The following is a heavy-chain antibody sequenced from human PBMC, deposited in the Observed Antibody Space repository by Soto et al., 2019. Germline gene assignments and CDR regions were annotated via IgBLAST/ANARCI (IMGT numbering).Heavy chain of an antibody. Sequence: GGSLRLSCAASGFTFSSYSMNWVRQAPGKGLEWVSSISSSSSYIYYADSVKGRFTISRDNAKNSLYLQMNSLRAEDTAVYYCARIQLWLSTPDYGMDVWGQGTTVTVSS. CDR2: ISSSSSYI. D-gene: IGHD5-18*01. CDR1: GFTFSSYS. J-gene: IGHJ6*01. V-gene: IGHV3-21*01. CDR3: ARIQLWLSTPDYGMDV.